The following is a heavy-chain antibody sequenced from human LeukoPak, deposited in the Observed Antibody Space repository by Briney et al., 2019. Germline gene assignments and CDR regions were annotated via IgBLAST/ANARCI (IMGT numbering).Heavy chain of an antibody. V-gene: IGHV3-23*01. CDR1: GFTFSSYA. CDR2: ISGSGGST. D-gene: IGHD3-10*01. J-gene: IGHJ4*02. Sequence: GGSLRLSCAASGFTFSSYAMSWVRQAPGKGLEWVSAISGSGGSTYYADSVKGRFTISRDNSKNTLYLQMNSLRAEDTAVYYCAKSVGYGLASASGSYYSNWGQGTLVTVSS. CDR3: AKSVGYGLASASGSYYSN.